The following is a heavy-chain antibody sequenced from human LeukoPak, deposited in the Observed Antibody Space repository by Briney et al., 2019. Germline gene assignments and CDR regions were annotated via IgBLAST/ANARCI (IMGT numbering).Heavy chain of an antibody. V-gene: IGHV3-9*01. CDR3: AAVPETDFWSGFYLDY. J-gene: IGHJ4*02. CDR2: ITWNSGSI. D-gene: IGHD3-3*01. Sequence: GGSLRLSCAASGFTFSNCAMHWVRQAPGKGLEWVSGITWNSGSIGYADSVKGRFTISRDNAKNSLYLQMNSLRAEDTALYYCAAVPETDFWSGFYLDYWGQGTLVTVSS. CDR1: GFTFSNCA.